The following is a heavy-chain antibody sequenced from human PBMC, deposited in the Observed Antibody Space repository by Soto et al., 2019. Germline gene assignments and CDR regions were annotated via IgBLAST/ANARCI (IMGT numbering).Heavy chain of an antibody. D-gene: IGHD4-17*01. CDR2: IYPGDSDA. V-gene: IGHV5-51*01. J-gene: IGHJ5*02. Sequence: GESLKISCKASGYNFATYWIAWVRQMPGKGLEYMGIIYPGDSDARYSPSFQGQVTFSADKSISTAYLQWSSLTASDTAIYYCARHGFYGDYASNYFDPWGQGTLVTSPQ. CDR1: GYNFATYW. CDR3: ARHGFYGDYASNYFDP.